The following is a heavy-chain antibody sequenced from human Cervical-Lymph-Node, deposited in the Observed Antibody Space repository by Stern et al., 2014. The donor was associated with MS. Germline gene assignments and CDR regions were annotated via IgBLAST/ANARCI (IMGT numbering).Heavy chain of an antibody. CDR2: IYPGDPDT. CDR1: GYSFTANW. D-gene: IGHD4-17*01. J-gene: IGHJ4*02. V-gene: IGHV5-51*01. Sequence: EVQLVQSGAEVKKPGESLKISCKGSGYSFTANWIAWVRQMPGQGLEWMGIIYPGDPDTRYSPSCQGQVTISADKSISTAYRQWSSLKASDTAMYYCARDYGDYAFDYWGQGTLVTVSS. CDR3: ARDYGDYAFDY.